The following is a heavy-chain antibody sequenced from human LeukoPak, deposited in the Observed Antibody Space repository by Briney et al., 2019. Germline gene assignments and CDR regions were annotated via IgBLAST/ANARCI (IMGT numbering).Heavy chain of an antibody. V-gene: IGHV1-46*01. CDR2: INPSGGST. Sequence: ASVKVSCKASGYTFTSYYMHWVRQAPGQGLEWMGIINPSGGSTSYAQKFQGRVTMTRDTSTSTVYMELSSLRSEDTAVYYCARERIDYGDRRRFDYWGQGTLVTVSS. D-gene: IGHD4-17*01. CDR1: GYTFTSYY. J-gene: IGHJ4*02. CDR3: ARERIDYGDRRRFDY.